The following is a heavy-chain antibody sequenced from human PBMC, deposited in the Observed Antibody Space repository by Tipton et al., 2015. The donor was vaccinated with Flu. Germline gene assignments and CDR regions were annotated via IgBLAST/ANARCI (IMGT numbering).Heavy chain of an antibody. V-gene: IGHV3-21*01. CDR1: GFTFSSYE. Sequence: SLRLSCAASGFTFSSYEMNWVRQAPGKGLEWVSSISSSSSYIYYADSVKGRFTISRDNAKNSLYLQMNSLRAEDTAVYYCASGVSTTGTTYFDYWGQGTLVTVSS. CDR2: ISSSSSYI. J-gene: IGHJ4*02. CDR3: ASGVSTTGTTYFDY. D-gene: IGHD1-1*01.